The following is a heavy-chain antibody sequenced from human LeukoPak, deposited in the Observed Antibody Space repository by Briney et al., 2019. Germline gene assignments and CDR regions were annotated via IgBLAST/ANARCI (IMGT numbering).Heavy chain of an antibody. J-gene: IGHJ4*02. V-gene: IGHV4-59*01. CDR2: IYYNGTT. Sequence: SETLSLTCTVSGGSIRDYYWSWIRQSPGKGLEWIGYIYYNGTTNYNPSLKSRVTISVDMSKNQFSLKMSSVTAADTAVYYCPRKRGLFDHWGQGRVVPVSS. D-gene: IGHD5-12*01. CDR3: PRKRGLFDH. CDR1: GGSIRDYY.